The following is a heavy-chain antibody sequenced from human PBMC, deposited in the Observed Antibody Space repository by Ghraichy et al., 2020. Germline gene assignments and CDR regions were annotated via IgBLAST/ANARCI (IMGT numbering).Heavy chain of an antibody. CDR2: INHSGST. V-gene: IGHV4-34*01. Sequence: SETLSLTCAVYGGSFSGYYWSWIRQPPGKGLEWIGEINHSGSTNYNPSLKSRVTISVDTSKNQFSLKLSSVTAADTAVYYCARGPSSEVGTTPFDYWGQGTLVTVSS. CDR1: GGSFSGYY. D-gene: IGHD1-1*01. CDR3: ARGPSSEVGTTPFDY. J-gene: IGHJ4*02.